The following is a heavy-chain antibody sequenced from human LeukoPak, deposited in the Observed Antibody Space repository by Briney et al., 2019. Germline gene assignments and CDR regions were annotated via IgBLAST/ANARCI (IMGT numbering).Heavy chain of an antibody. CDR1: GFTFRSYT. V-gene: IGHV3-23*01. J-gene: IGHJ4*02. D-gene: IGHD2-2*02. CDR2: ISDSGDTT. CDR3: ARPDCSSTSCYTLEF. Sequence: GGSLRLSCAASGFTFRSYTMRWVRQAPGRGLEWISAISDSGDTTEYADSVRGRFIVSRDNAKDTLYLQMNGLRAEDTAVYYCARPDCSSTSCYTLEFWGQGALVTVSS.